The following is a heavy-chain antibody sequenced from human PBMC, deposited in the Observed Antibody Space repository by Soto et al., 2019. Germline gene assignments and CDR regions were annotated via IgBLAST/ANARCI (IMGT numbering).Heavy chain of an antibody. J-gene: IGHJ4*02. CDR1: GASIGTSNW. D-gene: IGHD6-13*01. Sequence: PSETLSLTCAVSGASIGTSNWWSWVRQSPGKGLEWIGEIYRSGTTNYNPSLESRLTISVDKSKNQFSLKLTSVTAADTAVYYCARARATIAAAAIFDCWGQGTLVTVSS. CDR2: IYRSGTT. V-gene: IGHV4-4*02. CDR3: ARARATIAAAAIFDC.